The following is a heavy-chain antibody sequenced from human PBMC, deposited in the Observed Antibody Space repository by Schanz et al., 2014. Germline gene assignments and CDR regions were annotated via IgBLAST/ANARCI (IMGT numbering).Heavy chain of an antibody. V-gene: IGHV4-31*03. J-gene: IGHJ6*02. Sequence: QVQLQESGPGLVKPSQTLSLTCTVSGASISSGGYYWDWIRLLPGKGLEWIGYISYSGSTSFNPSLKSRLAMSVDTSKSQFSPTLSSVTAADTAVYYCARHGGIPYYPMDVWGQGTTITVSS. D-gene: IGHD3-16*01. CDR2: ISYSGST. CDR1: GASISSGGYY. CDR3: ARHGGIPYYPMDV.